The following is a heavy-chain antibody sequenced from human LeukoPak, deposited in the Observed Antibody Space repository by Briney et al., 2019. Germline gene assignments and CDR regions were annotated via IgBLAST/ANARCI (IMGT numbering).Heavy chain of an antibody. CDR2: ISSSSSYI. D-gene: IGHD2-2*01. V-gene: IGHV3-21*01. J-gene: IGHJ6*02. CDR3: ARDYVVPAAIIGYYYGMDV. Sequence: GGSLRLSCAASGFTFSSYSMNWVRQAPGKGLEWVSSISSSSSYIYYADSVKGRFTISRDNAKNSLYLQMNSLRAEDTAVYYCARDYVVPAAIIGYYYGMDVWGQGTTVTVSS. CDR1: GFTFSSYS.